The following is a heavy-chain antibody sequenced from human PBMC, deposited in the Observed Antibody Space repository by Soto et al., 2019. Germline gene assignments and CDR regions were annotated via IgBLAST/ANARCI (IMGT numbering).Heavy chain of an antibody. D-gene: IGHD4-17*01. V-gene: IGHV2-5*02. J-gene: IGHJ4*02. Sequence: SGPMLVNPTQTLTLTCTFSGFSLSTSGVGVGWIRQPPGKALEWLALIYWDDDKRYSPSLKNRLTITKDTSKNQVVLTMTNMDPVDTATYYCAHTAHGDFDYWGQGTLVTVSS. CDR2: IYWDDDK. CDR3: AHTAHGDFDY. CDR1: GFSLSTSGVG.